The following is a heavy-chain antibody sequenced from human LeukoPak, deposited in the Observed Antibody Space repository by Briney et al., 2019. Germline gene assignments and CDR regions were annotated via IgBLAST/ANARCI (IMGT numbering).Heavy chain of an antibody. V-gene: IGHV3-48*03. D-gene: IGHD1-26*01. CDR1: GFSFSDYE. J-gene: IGHJ4*02. CDR3: ARTTLSGAPRD. CDR2: INAGGNTI. Sequence: PGGSLRLSCAVSGFSFSDYEMNSVRQAPGKGLEWISYINAGGNTIHYADSVRGRFTISRDNAKNSLYLQMNNLRAEDTAIYYCARTTLSGAPRDWGQGSLVSVSS.